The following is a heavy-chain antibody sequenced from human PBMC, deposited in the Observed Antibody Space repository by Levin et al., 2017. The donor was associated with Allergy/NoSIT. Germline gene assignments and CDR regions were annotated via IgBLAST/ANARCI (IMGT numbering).Heavy chain of an antibody. Sequence: GALRLSCAASGFTFINYGYYWVRQAPGKGLEWVALIRYDGNDKYYADSVKGRFTISRDTSKSTVYLQMNSLRVEDTAVYYCARLGGGWAIDYWGQGALVTVSS. V-gene: IGHV3-33*01. D-gene: IGHD6-19*01. CDR1: GFTFINYG. J-gene: IGHJ4*02. CDR3: ARLGGGWAIDY. CDR2: IRYDGNDK.